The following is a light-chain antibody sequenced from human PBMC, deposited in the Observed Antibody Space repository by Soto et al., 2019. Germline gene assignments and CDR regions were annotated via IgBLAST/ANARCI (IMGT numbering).Light chain of an antibody. V-gene: IGKV1-8*01. J-gene: IGKJ3*01. CDR1: QGISSY. CDR2: AAS. Sequence: ALRMTQSPSSLSASTGDRVTITCRASQGISSYLAWYQQKPGKAPKLLIYAASTLQSGVPSRFSGSGSGTDFTLTISSLQPEDFATYYCQQSYSTPLFTFGPGTKVDIK. CDR3: QQSYSTPLFT.